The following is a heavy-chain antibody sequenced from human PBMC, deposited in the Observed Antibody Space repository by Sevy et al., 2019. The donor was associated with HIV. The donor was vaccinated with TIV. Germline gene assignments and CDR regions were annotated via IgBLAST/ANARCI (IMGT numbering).Heavy chain of an antibody. CDR2: ISTSGSNR. D-gene: IGHD1-1*01. J-gene: IGHJ6*02. CDR3: AKRGGQYDLAMDV. CDR1: GFTFSSFE. V-gene: IGHV3-48*03. Sequence: GGSLRLSCVASGFTFSSFEMNWVRQAPGKGLEWVSSISTSGSNRDYADPLKGRVTISRDNAKKSLYLQMNSLRAEDTAIYFCAKRGGQYDLAMDVWGQGTTVTVSS.